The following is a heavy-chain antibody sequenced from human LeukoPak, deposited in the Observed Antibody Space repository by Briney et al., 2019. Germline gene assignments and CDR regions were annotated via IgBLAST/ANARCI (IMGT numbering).Heavy chain of an antibody. Sequence: GGSLRLSCAASGFTFSSYSMNWVRQAPGKGLEWGSYISSSSSTIYYADSVKGRFTISRDNAKNSLYLQMNSLRDEDTAVYYCARDRLSLIAVAGTMKDYYYYYGMDVWGQGTTVTVSS. D-gene: IGHD6-19*01. V-gene: IGHV3-48*02. CDR3: ARDRLSLIAVAGTMKDYYYYYGMDV. J-gene: IGHJ6*02. CDR2: ISSSSSTI. CDR1: GFTFSSYS.